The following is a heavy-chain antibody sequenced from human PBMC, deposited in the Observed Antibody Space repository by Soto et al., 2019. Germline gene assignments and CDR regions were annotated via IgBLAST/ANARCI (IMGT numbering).Heavy chain of an antibody. Sequence: EVQLLESGGGLVQPGGSLRLSCAASGFTFSSYAMSWVRQAPGKGLEWVSAISGSGGSTYYADSVKGRFTISRDTSKNTVYLQMNSLRAEDTAVYYCARGPKDTSGWHPFYFDSWGQGTLVTVSS. J-gene: IGHJ4*02. V-gene: IGHV3-23*01. D-gene: IGHD6-19*01. CDR1: GFTFSSYA. CDR2: ISGSGGST. CDR3: ARGPKDTSGWHPFYFDS.